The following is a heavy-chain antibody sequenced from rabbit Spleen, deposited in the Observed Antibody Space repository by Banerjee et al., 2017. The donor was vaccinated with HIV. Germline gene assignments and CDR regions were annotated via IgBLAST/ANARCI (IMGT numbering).Heavy chain of an antibody. Sequence: QEQLVESGGGLVQPEGSLTLTCTASGFSFNTNYYMCWVRQAPGKGLEWIGYINSGGTTYYANWVNGRFTISRSTSLNTVTLQMTSLTAADTATYFCARGSATMTMVITGWYFTLWGPGTLVTVS. CDR1: GFSFNTNY. D-gene: IGHD2-1*01. V-gene: IGHV1S47*01. CDR2: INSGGTT. CDR3: ARGSATMTMVITGWYFTL. J-gene: IGHJ4*01.